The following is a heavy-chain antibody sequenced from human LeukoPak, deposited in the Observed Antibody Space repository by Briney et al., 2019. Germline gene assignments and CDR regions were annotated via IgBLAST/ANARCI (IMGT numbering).Heavy chain of an antibody. CDR3: AKDRIPYSSGPIDY. D-gene: IGHD6-19*01. Sequence: GGSLRLSCAASGFTFSSYWMQWVRQAPGKGLVWVSRINSDGSSASYADSVKGRFTISRGNAKNTLYLQMNSLRAEDTAVYYCAKDRIPYSSGPIDYWGQGTLVTVSS. CDR1: GFTFSSYW. J-gene: IGHJ4*02. CDR2: INSDGSSA. V-gene: IGHV3-74*01.